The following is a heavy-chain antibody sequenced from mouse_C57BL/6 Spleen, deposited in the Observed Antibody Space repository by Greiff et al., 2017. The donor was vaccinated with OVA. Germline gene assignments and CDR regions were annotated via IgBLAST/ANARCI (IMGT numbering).Heavy chain of an antibody. V-gene: IGHV1-64*01. D-gene: IGHD1-1*01. Sequence: QVQLKQPGAELVKPGASVKLSCKASGYTFTSYWMHWVKQRPGQGLEWIGMIHPNSGSTNYNEKFKSKATLTVDKSSSTAYMQLSSLTSEDSAVYYCASPIYYYGSSYWYFDVWGTGTTVTVSS. CDR3: ASPIYYYGSSYWYFDV. CDR1: GYTFTSYW. CDR2: IHPNSGST. J-gene: IGHJ1*03.